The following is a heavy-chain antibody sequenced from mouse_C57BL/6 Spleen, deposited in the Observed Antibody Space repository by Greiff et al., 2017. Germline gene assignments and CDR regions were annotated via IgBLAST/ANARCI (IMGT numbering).Heavy chain of an antibody. CDR1: GYAFSSSW. CDR3: ARGGNPQAMDY. Sequence: VQLQQSGPELVKPGASVKISCKASGYAFSSSWMNWVKQRPGKGLEWIGRIYPGDGDTNYNGKFKGKATLTANKSSSTAYMQLSSLTSEDSAVYCCARGGNPQAMDYWGQGTSVTVSS. D-gene: IGHD2-1*01. CDR2: IYPGDGDT. V-gene: IGHV1-82*01. J-gene: IGHJ4*01.